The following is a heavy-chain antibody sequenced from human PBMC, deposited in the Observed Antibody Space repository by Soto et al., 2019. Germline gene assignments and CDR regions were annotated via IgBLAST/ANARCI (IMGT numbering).Heavy chain of an antibody. J-gene: IGHJ6*02. CDR3: ARDKLGRLGATWRYYYYYYGMDV. V-gene: IGHV4-34*01. CDR2: INHSGST. D-gene: IGHD1-26*01. CDR1: GGYFSRYY. Sequence: SETLSLTCAIYGGYFSRYYWSWIRQPPGKRLEWIGEINHSGSTNYNPSLKSRVTISVDTSKNQFSLKLSSVTAADTAVYYCARDKLGRLGATWRYYYYYYGMDVWGQGTTVTVSS.